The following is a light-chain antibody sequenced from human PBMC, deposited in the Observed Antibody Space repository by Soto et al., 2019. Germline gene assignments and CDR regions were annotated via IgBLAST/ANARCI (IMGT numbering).Light chain of an antibody. J-gene: IGLJ1*01. Sequence: QLVLTQPSSLSASPGASASLTCTLRSDINVGTYKIYWYQQKPGSPPQYLLSYKSDSDKQQGSGVPSRFSGSKDASANAGILLISGLQSEDEADYYCMIWHSTAYVFGTGTKLTVL. CDR2: YKSDSDK. CDR1: SDINVGTYK. CDR3: MIWHSTAYV. V-gene: IGLV5-45*03.